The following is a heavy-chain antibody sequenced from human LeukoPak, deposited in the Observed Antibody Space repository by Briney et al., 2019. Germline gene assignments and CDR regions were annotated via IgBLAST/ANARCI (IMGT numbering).Heavy chain of an antibody. J-gene: IGHJ4*02. CDR2: ISSSSTYI. V-gene: IGHV3-21*01. CDR3: ARDTSSWTLGGY. D-gene: IGHD6-13*01. CDR1: GFTFSSYY. Sequence: GGSLRLSCAASGFTFSSYYMNWVRQAPGKGLEWVSSISSSSTYIYYADSVKGRFTISRDNANNSLFLQMNSLRAEDTAVYYCARDTSSWTLGGYWGQGTLVTVSS.